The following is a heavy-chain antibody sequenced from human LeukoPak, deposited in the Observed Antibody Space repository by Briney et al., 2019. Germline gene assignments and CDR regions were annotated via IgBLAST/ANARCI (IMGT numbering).Heavy chain of an antibody. V-gene: IGHV1-46*01. J-gene: IGHJ6*02. Sequence: ASVKVSCKASGYTFTSYYMHWVRQAPGQGLEWMGIINPSGGSTSYEQQFQGRVTMTRDTSTSTVYMELSSLRTEDTAVYYCARRGCSSTSCYYGMDVWGQGTTVTVSS. CDR1: GYTFTSYY. CDR3: ARRGCSSTSCYYGMDV. D-gene: IGHD2-2*01. CDR2: INPSGGST.